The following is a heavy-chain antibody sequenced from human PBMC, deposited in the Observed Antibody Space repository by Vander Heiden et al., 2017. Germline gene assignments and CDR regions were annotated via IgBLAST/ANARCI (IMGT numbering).Heavy chain of an antibody. CDR3: AKDGTVGALKYYDGMDV. J-gene: IGHJ6*02. Sequence: QVQLVESGGGVVQPGRSLRLSCAASGFTFRSYGLHWVRQAPGKGLEWCAVRAYEGRNKYYADSVKGRFTSARDNSKNTLYLQMKSLRAEDTAVYYCAKDGTVGALKYYDGMDVWGQGTTVTVSS. CDR2: RAYEGRNK. V-gene: IGHV3-30*18. D-gene: IGHD1-26*01. CDR1: GFTFRSYG.